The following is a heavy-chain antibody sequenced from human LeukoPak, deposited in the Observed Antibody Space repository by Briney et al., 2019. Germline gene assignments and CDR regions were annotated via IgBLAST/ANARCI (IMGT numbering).Heavy chain of an antibody. CDR1: GESLNSYY. CDR3: ARHCRAVLVVPVARGDYFDY. D-gene: IGHD2-2*01. J-gene: IGHJ4*02. CDR2: IYESGTT. V-gene: IGHV4-34*01. Sequence: SETLSLTCAVYGESLNSYYWSWVRQPPGEGLEWIGEIYESGTTEYNPSLKSRVTISMVPSKQQFSLSLSSVTAADTAVYYCARHCRAVLVVPVARGDYFDYLGQGTLVTVSS.